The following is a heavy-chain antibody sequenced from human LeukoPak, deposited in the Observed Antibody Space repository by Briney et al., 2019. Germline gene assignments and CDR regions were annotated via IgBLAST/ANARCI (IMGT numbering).Heavy chain of an antibody. V-gene: IGHV3-30*02. J-gene: IGHJ5*02. Sequence: PGGSLRLSCAASGFTVTTIYMSWVRQAPGKGLEWVAFIRYDGSNKYYADSVKGRFTISRDNSKNTLYLQMNSLRAEDTAVYYCATISPLGYCSGGSCLTSNWFDPWGQGTLVTVSS. CDR2: IRYDGSNK. CDR3: ATISPLGYCSGGSCLTSNWFDP. CDR1: GFTVTTIY. D-gene: IGHD2-15*01.